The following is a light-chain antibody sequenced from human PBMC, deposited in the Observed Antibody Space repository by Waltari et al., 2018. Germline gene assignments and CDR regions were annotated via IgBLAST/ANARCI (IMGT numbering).Light chain of an antibody. CDR3: QQYYGTPS. Sequence: DIQMTQSPTSLSASVGDSVTITCRASQDLSNALAWYQQRPGKAPRLLVFGASKLGSGVSSRFSGGKSGTDYTLTISSLQPEDFGTYYCQQYYGTPSFGQGTKLEIQ. CDR2: GAS. CDR1: QDLSNA. V-gene: IGKV1-NL1*01. J-gene: IGKJ2*01.